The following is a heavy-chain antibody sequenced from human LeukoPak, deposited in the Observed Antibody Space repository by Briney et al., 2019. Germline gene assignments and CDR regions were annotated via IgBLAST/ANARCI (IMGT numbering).Heavy chain of an antibody. V-gene: IGHV3-53*01. CDR3: ATGVASGGPPMC. CDR1: GFTVSSNC. J-gene: IGHJ4*02. Sequence: GGSLRLSCAASGFTVSSNCMSWVRQAPGKGLKWVSVICGGGITYYADSVKGRFTISRDISKNTVYLQMNSLRAEDTAVYYCATGVASGGPPMCWGQGTLVTVSS. D-gene: IGHD6-13*01. CDR2: ICGGGIT.